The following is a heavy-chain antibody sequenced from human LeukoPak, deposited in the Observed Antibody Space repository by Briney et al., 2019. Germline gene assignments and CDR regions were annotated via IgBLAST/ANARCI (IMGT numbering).Heavy chain of an antibody. Sequence: GGSLRLSCAASGFTFSRYWMSWVRQAPRKGLEWVANIKQDGSEKYYVDSVKGRFTISRGNARNSLFLQMNSLRAEDTAVYYCARDKGDYDTSGSLFVFGGQGTLVTVSS. CDR2: IKQDGSEK. D-gene: IGHD3-22*01. CDR3: ARDKGDYDTSGSLFVF. J-gene: IGHJ4*02. CDR1: GFTFSRYW. V-gene: IGHV3-7*03.